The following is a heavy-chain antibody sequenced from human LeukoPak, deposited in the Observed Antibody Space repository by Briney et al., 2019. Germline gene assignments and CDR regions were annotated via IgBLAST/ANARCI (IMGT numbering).Heavy chain of an antibody. CDR1: GYIFTSYW. CDR2: IYPGDSDT. J-gene: IGHJ3*02. V-gene: IGHV5-51*01. D-gene: IGHD1-26*01. CDR3: ASISGSYAFDI. Sequence: GESLKISCKGSGYIFTSYWIGWVRQMPGKGLEWMGIIYPGDSDTGYSPSFQGQVSISADKSISTAYLQWSSLKASDTAMYYCASISGSYAFDIWGQGTMVTVSS.